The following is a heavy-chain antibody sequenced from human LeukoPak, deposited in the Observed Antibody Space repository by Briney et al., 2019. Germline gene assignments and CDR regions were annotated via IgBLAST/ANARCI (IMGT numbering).Heavy chain of an antibody. J-gene: IGHJ4*02. D-gene: IGHD2-2*01. V-gene: IGHV3-30-3*01. CDR3: ARSYCSSRCPNDY. CDR1: GFTFSSYA. CDR2: ISYDGSNK. Sequence: PSGSLRLSCAASGFTFSSYAKHWGWQAPRQGLEWVAVISYDGSNKYYADSVKGRFTISRDNSKNTLYLQMNSLRAEDTAVYYCARSYCSSRCPNDYWGQGTLVTVSS.